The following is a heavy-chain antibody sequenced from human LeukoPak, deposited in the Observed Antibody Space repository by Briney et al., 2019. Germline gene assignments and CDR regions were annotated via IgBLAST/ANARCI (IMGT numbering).Heavy chain of an antibody. CDR2: TSTYNGNT. CDR3: TRGGYCSGRSCYSGDHYFGY. J-gene: IGHJ4*02. V-gene: IGHV1-18*01. D-gene: IGHD2-15*01. CDR1: AYTFTTYA. Sequence: ASVTLSCTASAYTFTTYAISWVRQPPGQGLEWMGWTSTYNGNTNYAQKLQVRVTMTTHTSTGTASLELRTLSSDDTDAHYCTRGGYCSGRSCYSGDHYFGYWGQGTLVTGPS.